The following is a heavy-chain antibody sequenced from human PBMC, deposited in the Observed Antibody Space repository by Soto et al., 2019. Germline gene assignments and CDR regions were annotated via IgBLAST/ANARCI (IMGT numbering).Heavy chain of an antibody. CDR1: GYTFTSYG. V-gene: IGHV1-18*01. D-gene: IGHD3-16*01. J-gene: IGHJ4*02. Sequence: QVQLVQSGAEVKKPGASVKVSCKASGYTFTSYGISWVRQAPGQGLEWMGWISAYNGNTKYVQKLQGRVTMTTDTSTSTANMEQTSLSSDDTAGDYCARDAAGGLVAYWGQGTVVTATS. CDR2: ISAYNGNT. CDR3: ARDAAGGLVAY.